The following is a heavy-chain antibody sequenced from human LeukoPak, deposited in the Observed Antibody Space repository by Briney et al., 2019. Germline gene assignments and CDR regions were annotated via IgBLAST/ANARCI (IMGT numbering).Heavy chain of an antibody. CDR3: ARAHMTTVTLGDY. Sequence: GASVKVSCKASGYTFTSYDINWVRQATGQGLEWMGWINPNSGVTNYAQKFQGRVTLTRDTPISTAYMEVSRLRSDDTAVYYCARAHMTTVTLGDYWGQGTLVTVSS. D-gene: IGHD4-11*01. CDR2: INPNSGVT. V-gene: IGHV1-2*02. CDR1: GYTFTSYD. J-gene: IGHJ4*02.